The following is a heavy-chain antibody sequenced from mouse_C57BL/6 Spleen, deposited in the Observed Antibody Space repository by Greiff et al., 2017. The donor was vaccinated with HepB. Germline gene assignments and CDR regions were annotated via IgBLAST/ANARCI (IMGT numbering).Heavy chain of an antibody. CDR2: ISYSGST. Sequence: VQLQESGPGLVKPSHSLSLTCTVSGYSITSGYGWNWIRQFPGSHLEWVGYISYSGSTNYNPSLKSGTTLTRDTSKNQFCLQFNSLTAEDTATYYCARTARIKYWGQGTTLTVSS. CDR3: ARTARIKY. J-gene: IGHJ2*01. CDR1: GYSITSGYG. D-gene: IGHD1-2*01. V-gene: IGHV3-2*02.